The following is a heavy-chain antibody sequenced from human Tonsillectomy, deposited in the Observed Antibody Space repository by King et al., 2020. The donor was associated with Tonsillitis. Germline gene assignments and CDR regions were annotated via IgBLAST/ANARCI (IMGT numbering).Heavy chain of an antibody. Sequence: VQLVESGGGVVQPGRSLRLSCAASGFTFSSYAMHWFRQAPGKGLEGVAVRSYDGSNKYYADSVKGRFTISRDNSKNTLYLQMNSLRAEDTAVYYCARGEGTMVRGVTLDYWGQGTLVTVSS. V-gene: IGHV3-30-3*01. J-gene: IGHJ4*02. CDR1: GFTFSSYA. CDR2: RSYDGSNK. D-gene: IGHD3-10*01. CDR3: ARGEGTMVRGVTLDY.